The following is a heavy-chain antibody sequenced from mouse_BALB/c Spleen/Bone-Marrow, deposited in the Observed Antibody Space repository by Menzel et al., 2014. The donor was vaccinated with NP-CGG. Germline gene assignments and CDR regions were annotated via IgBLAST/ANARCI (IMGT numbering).Heavy chain of an antibody. CDR2: INPDSSTI. Sequence: DVQLQESGGGLVQPGGSLKLSCAASGFDFSRYWMSWVRQAPGKGLEWIGEINPDSSTINYTPSLKDKSIISRDNPKNTLYLQMSKVRSEDTALYYCARLGYYGAMDHWGQGTSVTVSS. J-gene: IGHJ4*01. CDR3: ARLGYYGAMDH. V-gene: IGHV4-1*02. CDR1: GFDFSRYW. D-gene: IGHD1-1*01.